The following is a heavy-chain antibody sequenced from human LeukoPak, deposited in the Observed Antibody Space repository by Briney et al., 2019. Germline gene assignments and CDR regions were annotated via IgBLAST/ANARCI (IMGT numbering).Heavy chain of an antibody. V-gene: IGHV4-39*07. CDR2: IYYSGST. J-gene: IGHJ6*03. D-gene: IGHD2/OR15-2a*01. Sequence: SETLSLTCTVSGGSISSSSYYWGWIRQPPGKGLEWIGSIYYSGSTYYNPSLKSRVTISVDTSKNQFSLKLSSVTAADTAVYYRARDLILAEDYYYYYMDVWGKGTTVTVSS. CDR3: ARDLILAEDYYYYYMDV. CDR1: GGSISSSSYY.